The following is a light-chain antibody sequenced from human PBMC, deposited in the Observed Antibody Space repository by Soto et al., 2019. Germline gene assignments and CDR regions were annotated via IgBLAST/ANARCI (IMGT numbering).Light chain of an antibody. CDR3: LQAYTFPRT. Sequence: DIQMTQSPSTLSGSVGDRVTMTCRASQGIGGRLAWFQQKPGKAPQLLIYRASTLQSGVPSRFSGSGSGADFILTINSLQPEDFATYYCLQAYTFPRTFGQGTKVDNK. CDR1: QGIGGR. V-gene: IGKV1-12*01. CDR2: RAS. J-gene: IGKJ1*01.